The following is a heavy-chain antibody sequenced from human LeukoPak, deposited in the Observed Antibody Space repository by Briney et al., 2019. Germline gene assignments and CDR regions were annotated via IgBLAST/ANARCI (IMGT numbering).Heavy chain of an antibody. CDR1: GYTFTSYG. J-gene: IGHJ5*02. CDR2: ISAYNGNT. V-gene: IGHV1-18*04. Sequence: ASVKVSYKASGYTFTSYGISWVRQAPGQGLEWMGWISAYNGNTNYAQKLQGRVTMTTDTSTSTAYMELRSLRSDDTAVYYCARDGYSSSWFTNWFDPWGQGTLVTVSS. CDR3: ARDGYSSSWFTNWFDP. D-gene: IGHD6-13*01.